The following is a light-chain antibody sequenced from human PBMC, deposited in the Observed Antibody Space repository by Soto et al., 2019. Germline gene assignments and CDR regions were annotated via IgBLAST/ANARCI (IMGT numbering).Light chain of an antibody. CDR1: QGISNY. Sequence: DIQMTQSPSSLSASVGDRVTITCRASQGISNYVAWYQQKPGEVPKLLIYLASTLQSGVPSWFSGSGSGTVFTLTISSLQPEDVATYYCQKYNSAPLTFGGGTKVEIK. J-gene: IGKJ4*01. CDR3: QKYNSAPLT. V-gene: IGKV1-27*01. CDR2: LAS.